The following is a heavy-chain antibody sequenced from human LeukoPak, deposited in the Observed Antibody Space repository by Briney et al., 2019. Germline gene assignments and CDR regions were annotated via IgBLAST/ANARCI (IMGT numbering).Heavy chain of an antibody. D-gene: IGHD3-3*01. CDR3: ARGPYDFWSGYYYYYGMDV. V-gene: IGHV4-61*01. J-gene: IGHJ6*02. CDR1: GGSVSSGSYY. Sequence: PSETLSLTCTVSGGSVSSGSYYWSWIRQPPGKGLEWIGEINHSGSTNYNPSLKSRVTISVDTSKNQFSLKLSSVTAADTAVYYCARGPYDFWSGYYYYYGMDVWGQGTTVTVSS. CDR2: INHSGST.